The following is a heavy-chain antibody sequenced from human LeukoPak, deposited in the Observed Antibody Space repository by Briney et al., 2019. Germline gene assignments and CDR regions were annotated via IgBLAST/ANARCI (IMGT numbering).Heavy chain of an antibody. CDR2: ISGNGGST. Sequence: GGSLRISCADSGFTFSRYAMSWVRQARGKGLECASGISGNGGSTYYADSVKGRFTISRDNSKNTLYLQMNSLRAEDTAVYYCAKPKYTVAGSNFFDYWGQGTLVTVSS. V-gene: IGHV3-23*01. J-gene: IGHJ4*02. D-gene: IGHD6-19*01. CDR1: GFTFSRYA. CDR3: AKPKYTVAGSNFFDY.